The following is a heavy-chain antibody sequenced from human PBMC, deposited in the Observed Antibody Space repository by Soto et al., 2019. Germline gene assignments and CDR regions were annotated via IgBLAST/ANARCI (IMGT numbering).Heavy chain of an antibody. CDR3: ARDRFGELLGYFDY. J-gene: IGHJ4*02. V-gene: IGHV1-69*13. D-gene: IGHD3-10*01. CDR1: GGTFSSYA. Sequence: SVKVSCKASGGTFSSYAIGWVRQAPGQGLEWMGGIIPIFGSANYAQKFQGRVTITADESTSTAYMELSSLRSEDTAVYYCARDRFGELLGYFDYWGQGTLVTVSS. CDR2: IIPIFGSA.